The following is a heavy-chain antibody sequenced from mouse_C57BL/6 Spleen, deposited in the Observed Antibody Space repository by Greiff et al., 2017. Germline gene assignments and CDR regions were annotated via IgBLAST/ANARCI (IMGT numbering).Heavy chain of an antibody. CDR2: IYPGSGST. J-gene: IGHJ2*01. D-gene: IGHD1-1*01. CDR3: ARRYYGSSYGFDY. V-gene: IGHV1-55*01. Sequence: VQLQQPGAELVKPGASVKMSCKASGYTFTSYWITWVKQRPGQGLEWIGDIYPGSGSTNYNEKFKSKATLTVDTSSSTAYMQLSSLTSEDSAVYYCARRYYGSSYGFDYWGQGTTLTVSS. CDR1: GYTFTSYW.